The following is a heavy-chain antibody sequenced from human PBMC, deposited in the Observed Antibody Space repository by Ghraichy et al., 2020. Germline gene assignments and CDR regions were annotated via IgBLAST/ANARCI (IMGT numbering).Heavy chain of an antibody. V-gene: IGHV3-7*03. J-gene: IGHJ4*02. CDR1: GFTFSNYW. D-gene: IGHD3-22*01. Sequence: GGSLRLSCAASGFTFSNYWMSWVRQAPGKGLEWVANIKQHGDEKYYVDSVKGRFTISRDNANNLLYLQMHSLRAEDTAFYYCARDRLDSYDTSGGIDYWGQGTLVTVSS. CDR3: ARDRLDSYDTSGGIDY. CDR2: IKQHGDEK.